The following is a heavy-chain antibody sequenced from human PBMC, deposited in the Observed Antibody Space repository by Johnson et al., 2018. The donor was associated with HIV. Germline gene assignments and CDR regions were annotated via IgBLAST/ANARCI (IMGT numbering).Heavy chain of an antibody. Sequence: VQLVESGGGLVQPGGSLRLSCAASGFTFSSYWMSWVRQAPGKGLEWVANIKQAGSEKYYVDSVKGRFTISRDNAKNSLYLQMNSLRAEDTAVYYCARETGDPVVPAARDAFDIWGQGTMVTVSS. CDR3: ARETGDPVVPAARDAFDI. D-gene: IGHD2-2*01. V-gene: IGHV3-7*01. CDR2: IKQAGSEK. CDR1: GFTFSSYW. J-gene: IGHJ3*02.